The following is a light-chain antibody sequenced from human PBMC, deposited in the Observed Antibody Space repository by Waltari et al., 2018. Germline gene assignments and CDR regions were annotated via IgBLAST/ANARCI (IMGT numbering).Light chain of an antibody. J-gene: IGLJ2*01. CDR1: KKDGGNYNL. Sequence: LTQAGSGVGVPGTVITHLWTGTKKDGGNYNLCPLEQKKPRQTPKLMNYEVSKRPSWVSNRFSGSKSGNTASLTISGLQAEDEADYYCCSYAGSHTFVVFGGGTKLTVL. V-gene: IGLV2-23*02. CDR2: EVS. CDR3: CSYAGSHTFVV.